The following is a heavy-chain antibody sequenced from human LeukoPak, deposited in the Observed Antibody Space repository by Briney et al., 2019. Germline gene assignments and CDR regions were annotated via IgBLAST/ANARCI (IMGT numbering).Heavy chain of an antibody. V-gene: IGHV3-33*01. CDR3: ATGSGYYYGH. CDR2: TYGDGTSK. CDR1: GFSFTTYG. D-gene: IGHD3-22*01. J-gene: IGHJ4*02. Sequence: GGSLRLSCATSGFSFTTYGMHWVRQAPGKGLEWVAVTYGDGTSKHYADSVKGRFTISKDNSKNTLYVQMNSLRAEDTAVYYCATGSGYYYGHWGQGTLVTVSS.